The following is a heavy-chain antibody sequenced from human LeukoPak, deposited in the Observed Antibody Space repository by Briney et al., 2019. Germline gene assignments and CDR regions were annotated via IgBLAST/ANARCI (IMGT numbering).Heavy chain of an antibody. CDR2: ISASRDIT. Sequence: GGSLRLSCAASGFNYSSYTMNWVRQAPGMGLEWLSYISASRDITYYTDSVRGRFTISRDNAENSLYLQMHSLRVEDTAVYYCARAPTVLVGYCSSSSCQADYWGQGTLVTVSS. V-gene: IGHV3-21*05. CDR3: ARAPTVLVGYCSSSSCQADY. D-gene: IGHD2-2*01. CDR1: GFNYSSYT. J-gene: IGHJ4*02.